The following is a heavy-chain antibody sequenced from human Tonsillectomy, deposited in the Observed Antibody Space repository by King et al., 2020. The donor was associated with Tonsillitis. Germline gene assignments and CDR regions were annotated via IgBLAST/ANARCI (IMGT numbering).Heavy chain of an antibody. V-gene: IGHV3-48*01. Sequence: VQLVESGGGLVQPGGSLRLSCAASGFTFSSYNMNWVRQAPGNGLEWVSYISSSSSTIYYADSVKGRFTISRDNARNSLYLQMNSLRAEDTAVYYCAPVGTVVTPAFDFWGQGTLVSVSS. CDR3: APVGTVVTPAFDF. CDR2: ISSSSSTI. D-gene: IGHD4-23*01. CDR1: GFTFSSYN. J-gene: IGHJ4*02.